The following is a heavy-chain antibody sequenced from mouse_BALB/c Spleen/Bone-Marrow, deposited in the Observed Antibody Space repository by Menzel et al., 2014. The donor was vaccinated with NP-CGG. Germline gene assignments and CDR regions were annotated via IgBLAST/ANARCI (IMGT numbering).Heavy chain of an antibody. CDR1: GYAFSLYW. CDR3: ARGGISIDY. CDR2: IYPGDDDT. V-gene: IGHV1-80*01. Sequence: QVQLQQPGAELVRPGSSVKISCKASGYAFSLYWVNWVKQRPGQGLEWIGQIYPGDDDTDYNGKFKGKATLTADRSSSPAYMQLGSLTSEDSAVYFCARGGISIDYWGHGTTLTVSS. J-gene: IGHJ2*01.